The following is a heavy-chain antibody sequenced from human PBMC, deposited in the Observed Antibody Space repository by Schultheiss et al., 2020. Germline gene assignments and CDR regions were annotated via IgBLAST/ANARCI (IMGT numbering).Heavy chain of an antibody. Sequence: SETLSLTCTVSGGSISSGGYSWSWIRQPPGKGLEWIGYIYYSGSTYYNPSLKSRVTISVDTSKNQFSLKLSSVTAADTAVYYCARDGNYYDSSGYFNDAFDIWGQGTMVTVSS. V-gene: IGHV4-31*03. D-gene: IGHD3-22*01. J-gene: IGHJ3*02. CDR2: IYYSGST. CDR3: ARDGNYYDSSGYFNDAFDI. CDR1: GGSISSGGYS.